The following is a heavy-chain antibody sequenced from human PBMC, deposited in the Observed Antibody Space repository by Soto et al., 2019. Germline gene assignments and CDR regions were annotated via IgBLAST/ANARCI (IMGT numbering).Heavy chain of an antibody. D-gene: IGHD5-18*01. J-gene: IGHJ4*02. Sequence: GGSLRLSCAASGFTFGAFAMAWVRQRPGNGLEWVSSLSGGGGSTYYNNSVRGRFTISRDNSNSTLFLQMNSLRAEDTAVFYCGRGGSDSPMAPGYWGQGTLVTVSS. V-gene: IGHV3-23*01. CDR2: LSGGGGST. CDR1: GFTFGAFA. CDR3: GRGGSDSPMAPGY.